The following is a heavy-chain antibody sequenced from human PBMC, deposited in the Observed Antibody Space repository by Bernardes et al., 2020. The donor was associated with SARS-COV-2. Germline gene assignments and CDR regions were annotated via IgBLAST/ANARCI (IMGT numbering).Heavy chain of an antibody. CDR1: GGSINSYY. V-gene: IGHV4-59*01. J-gene: IGHJ6*02. CDR2: IYSSGST. D-gene: IGHD5-12*01. CDR3: AGGGGVEMATLPHV. Sequence: SETLSLTCTVSGGSINSYYWSWIRQPPGKGLEWIGYIYSSGSTNYNPSLKSRLTISVDISKNQFSLKLTSVTAADTAVYYCAGGGGVEMATLPHVWGQGTTVTVSS.